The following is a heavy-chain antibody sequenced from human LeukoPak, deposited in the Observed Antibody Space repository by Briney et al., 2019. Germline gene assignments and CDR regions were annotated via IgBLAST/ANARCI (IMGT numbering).Heavy chain of an antibody. J-gene: IGHJ6*03. Sequence: SETLSLTCAVSGYSISSGYYWGWIRQPPGKGLEWIGSIYHSGSTYYNPSLQSRVTISVDTSKNQFSLKLSSVTAADTAVYYCARHSNYYGSGSYVGQYYYYYYMDVWGKGTTVTVSS. CDR2: IYHSGST. D-gene: IGHD3-10*01. CDR3: ARHSNYYGSGSYVGQYYYYYYMDV. CDR1: GYSISSGYY. V-gene: IGHV4-38-2*01.